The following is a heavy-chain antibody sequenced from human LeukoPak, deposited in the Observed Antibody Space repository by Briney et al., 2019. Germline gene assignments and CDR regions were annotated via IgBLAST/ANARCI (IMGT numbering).Heavy chain of an antibody. D-gene: IGHD3-10*01. CDR2: IYFTGST. Sequence: SETLSLTCTVSGGSMNPYYWTWIRQSPGKGLEWIGYIYFTGSTTYNPSLKSRVTFSVDRSTNQFSLKLTSVTAADTAVYYCATEGGNYYGSGSYGGYYYYLDVWGKGTTVTVSS. CDR3: ATEGGNYYGSGSYGGYYYYLDV. J-gene: IGHJ6*03. V-gene: IGHV4-59*01. CDR1: GGSMNPYY.